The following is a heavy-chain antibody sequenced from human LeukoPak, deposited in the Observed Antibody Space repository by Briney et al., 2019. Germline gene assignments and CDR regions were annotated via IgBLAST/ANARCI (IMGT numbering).Heavy chain of an antibody. CDR2: IYSGGST. J-gene: IGHJ4*02. CDR3: ARDKLHYDFWSGYLTDRYFAY. Sequence: GGSLRLSCAASGFTVSSNYMSWVRQAPGKGLEWVSVIYSGGSTYYADSVKGRFTISRDNSKNTLYLQMNSLRAEDTAVYYCARDKLHYDFWSGYLTDRYFAYWGQGALVTVSS. V-gene: IGHV3-66*02. D-gene: IGHD3-3*01. CDR1: GFTVSSNY.